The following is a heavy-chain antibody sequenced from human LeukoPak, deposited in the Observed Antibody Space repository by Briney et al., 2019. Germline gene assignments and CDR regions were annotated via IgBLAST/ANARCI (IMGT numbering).Heavy chain of an antibody. D-gene: IGHD3-16*01. CDR1: GFTFSDYA. CDR2: ISGSGGST. Sequence: GGSLRLSCAASGFTFSDYAMNWVRQAPGKGLEWVSAISGSGGSTYYADSVKGRFTISRDNSKNTLYLQMNSLRAEDTAVYYCAKFTGGVAVPFDYWGQGTLVTVSS. J-gene: IGHJ4*02. V-gene: IGHV3-23*01. CDR3: AKFTGGVAVPFDY.